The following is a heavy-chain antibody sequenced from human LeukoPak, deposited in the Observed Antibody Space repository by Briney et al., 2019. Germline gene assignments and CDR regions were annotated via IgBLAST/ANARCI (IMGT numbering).Heavy chain of an antibody. V-gene: IGHV3-23*01. CDR1: GFTFSSYA. Sequence: GGSLRLSCAASGFTFSSYAVSWVRQAPGKGLEWLSAISGSAGSTYYADSVKGRFTVSRDNSKNTLYLQMNSLRAEDTAVYYCARDSTVMVTTLYYYIDVWGKGTTVGVAS. D-gene: IGHD5-18*01. CDR3: ARDSTVMVTTLYYYIDV. CDR2: ISGSAGST. J-gene: IGHJ6*03.